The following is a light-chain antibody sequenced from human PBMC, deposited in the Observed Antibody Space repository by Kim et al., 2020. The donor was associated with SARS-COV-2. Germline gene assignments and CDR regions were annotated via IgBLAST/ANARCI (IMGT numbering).Light chain of an antibody. Sequence: RDTISCCEHSSNLERNSVSWYQQVPGTAPKLLIYRNNQRPSGVPDRFSGSKSGTSASLAISGLRSEDEADYYCAAWEDSLNGLVVFGGGTQLTVL. V-gene: IGLV1-44*01. CDR1: SSNLERNS. CDR3: AAWEDSLNGLVV. J-gene: IGLJ2*01. CDR2: RNN.